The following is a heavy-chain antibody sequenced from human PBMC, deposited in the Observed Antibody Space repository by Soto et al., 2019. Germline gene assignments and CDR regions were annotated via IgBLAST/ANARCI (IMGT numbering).Heavy chain of an antibody. V-gene: IGHV5-10-1*01. CDR2: IDPSDSYT. Sequence: GESLKISCKGSGYSFTSYWISWVRQMPGKGLEWMGRIDPSDSYTNYSPSFQGHVTISADKSISTAYLQWSSLKASDTAMYYCARQARGYSGYDPIPFDYWGQGALVTVSS. CDR1: GYSFTSYW. J-gene: IGHJ4*02. D-gene: IGHD5-12*01. CDR3: ARQARGYSGYDPIPFDY.